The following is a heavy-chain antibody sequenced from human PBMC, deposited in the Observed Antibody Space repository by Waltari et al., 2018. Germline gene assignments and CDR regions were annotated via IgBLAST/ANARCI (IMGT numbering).Heavy chain of an antibody. CDR2: INPRCGSQ. CDR3: ARVRGGGTYDYGAFDI. J-gene: IGHJ3*02. CDR1: GYTFTSYY. D-gene: IGHD4-17*01. Sequence: QVQLVQSGAEVKKPGASVKVSCKASGYTFTSYYMHWVRQAPGQGLEWMGIINPRCGSQSFAKEFQGRVTMARETSTSTVYRGLRSLRSEDTAVYYCARVRGGGTYDYGAFDIWGQGTMVTVSS. V-gene: IGHV1-46*01.